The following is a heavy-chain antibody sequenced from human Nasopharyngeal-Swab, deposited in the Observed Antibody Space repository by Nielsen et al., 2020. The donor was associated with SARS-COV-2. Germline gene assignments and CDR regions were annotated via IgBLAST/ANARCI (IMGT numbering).Heavy chain of an antibody. D-gene: IGHD6-19*01. CDR3: ARDIPSGGWLTQGDY. CDR1: GFTFSSYG. V-gene: IGHV3-33*08. J-gene: IGHJ4*02. CDR2: IWYDGSNK. Sequence: GGSLRLSCAASGFTFSSYGMHWVRQAPGKGLEWVAVIWYDGSNKYYADSVKGRFTISRDNSKNKLYLQMNSLRAEDTAVYYCARDIPSGGWLTQGDYWGQGTLVTVSS.